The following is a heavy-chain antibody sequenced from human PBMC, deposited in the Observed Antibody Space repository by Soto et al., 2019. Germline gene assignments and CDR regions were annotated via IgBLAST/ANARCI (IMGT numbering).Heavy chain of an antibody. D-gene: IGHD2-21*02. CDR1: GYSIRNGYY. Sequence: KSSETLSLTCTVSGYSIRNGYYWGWIRQPPGKGLEWIGTIYHSGSTYYNPSLKSRVTISVDASENHFSLKLSSVTAADTAVYYRARVGPYCGGDCYSPPPWGQGTLVTVSS. V-gene: IGHV4-38-2*02. CDR2: IYHSGST. CDR3: ARVGPYCGGDCYSPPP. J-gene: IGHJ5*02.